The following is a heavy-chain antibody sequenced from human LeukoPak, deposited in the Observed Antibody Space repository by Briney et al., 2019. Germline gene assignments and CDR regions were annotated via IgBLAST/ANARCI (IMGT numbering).Heavy chain of an antibody. Sequence: ASVEVSCKASGYTFTSYDFNWVRQATGQRPEWMGWMSPNSGDTGYAQKFQDRVTMTRNTSISTAYMELSSLRSDDTAVYYCARGPPNWGYDYWGPGTLVTVSS. CDR2: MSPNSGDT. CDR3: ARGPPNWGYDY. J-gene: IGHJ4*02. D-gene: IGHD7-27*01. V-gene: IGHV1-8*01. CDR1: GYTFTSYD.